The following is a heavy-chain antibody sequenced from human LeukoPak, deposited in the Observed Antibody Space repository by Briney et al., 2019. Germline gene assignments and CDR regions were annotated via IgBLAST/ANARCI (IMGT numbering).Heavy chain of an antibody. D-gene: IGHD6-13*01. CDR2: INGDGSST. CDR1: GFTFSSYW. Sequence: PGGSLRLPCAASGFTFSSYWMDWVRQAPGKGLVWVSKINGDGSSTNYADSVKGRFTISRDNAKNTLYLQMNSLRAEDTAVYYCAKAGYSSSWAYYYMDVWGKGTTVTVSS. CDR3: AKAGYSSSWAYYYMDV. J-gene: IGHJ6*03. V-gene: IGHV3-74*01.